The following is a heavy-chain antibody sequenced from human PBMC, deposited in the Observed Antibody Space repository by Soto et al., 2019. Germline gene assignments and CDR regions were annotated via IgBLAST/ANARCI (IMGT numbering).Heavy chain of an antibody. J-gene: IGHJ4*02. CDR2: IIPILGIA. CDR1: GGTFSSYP. CDR3: ARLAPPLKYCSSTSCPLDY. V-gene: IGHV1-69*02. D-gene: IGHD2-2*01. Sequence: SVKVSCKASGGTFSSYPISWVRPAPGQGLEWIGRIIPILGIANYAQKFQGRVTITADKSTSTAYMELSSLRSEDTAVYFCARLAPPLKYCSSTSCPLDYWGKGILVTVSS.